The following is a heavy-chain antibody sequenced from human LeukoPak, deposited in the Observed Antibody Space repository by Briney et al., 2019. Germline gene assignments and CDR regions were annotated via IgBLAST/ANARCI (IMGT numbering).Heavy chain of an antibody. D-gene: IGHD6-13*01. CDR2: IKQDGSEK. Sequence: GGSLRLSCAASGFTFSSYWMSWVRQAPGKGLEWVANIKQDGSEKYYVDSVKGRFTISRDNAKNSLYLQMNSLRAEDTAVYYCARGVYSSSWYGESYYFDYWGQGTLVTVSS. CDR1: GFTFSSYW. J-gene: IGHJ4*02. CDR3: ARGVYSSSWYGESYYFDY. V-gene: IGHV3-7*01.